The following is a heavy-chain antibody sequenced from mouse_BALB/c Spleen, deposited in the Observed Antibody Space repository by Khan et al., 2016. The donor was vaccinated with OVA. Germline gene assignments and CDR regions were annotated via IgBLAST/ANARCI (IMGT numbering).Heavy chain of an antibody. CDR2: ISTYYGHA. CDR3: TRGGGGNRFAY. J-gene: IGHJ3*01. V-gene: IGHV1S137*01. Sequence: VQLKQSGAELVRPGVSVKISCKGSGYTFTDFTMHWVRQSHAMSLEWIGVISTYYGHATYNQKFKDKATMTVDKSFSTAYMELARLTSEDSAIYYCTRGGGGNRFAYWGQGTLVTVSA. CDR1: GYTFTDFT.